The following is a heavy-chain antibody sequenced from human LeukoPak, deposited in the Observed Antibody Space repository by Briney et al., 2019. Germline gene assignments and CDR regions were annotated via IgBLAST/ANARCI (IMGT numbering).Heavy chain of an antibody. Sequence: HPGGSLRLSCAASRFTFSSYAMSWVRQAPGKGLEWVSAISGSGGSTYYADSVKGRFTISRDNSKNTLYLQMNSLRAEDTAVYYCAKTGEPHDAFDIWGQGTMVTVSS. J-gene: IGHJ3*02. D-gene: IGHD4-17*01. CDR2: ISGSGGST. CDR1: RFTFSSYA. CDR3: AKTGEPHDAFDI. V-gene: IGHV3-23*01.